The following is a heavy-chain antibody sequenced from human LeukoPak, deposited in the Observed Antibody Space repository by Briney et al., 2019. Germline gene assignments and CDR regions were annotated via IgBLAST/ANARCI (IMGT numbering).Heavy chain of an antibody. D-gene: IGHD6-19*01. CDR2: ITNSGDGT. Sequence: GGSLRLSCAASGFVFSSLDMGWVRQTPGKGLEWVSAITNSGDGTYYADSVKGRLTISRDNSKDTLFLQMNSLRAEDTAVYFCAKDARRSSGWWFFDHWGQGTLVTVSS. J-gene: IGHJ4*02. CDR1: GFVFSSLD. V-gene: IGHV3-23*01. CDR3: AKDARRSSGWWFFDH.